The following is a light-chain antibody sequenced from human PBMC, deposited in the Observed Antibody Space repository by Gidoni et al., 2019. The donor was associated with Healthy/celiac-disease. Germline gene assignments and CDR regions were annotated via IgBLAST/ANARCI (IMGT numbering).Light chain of an antibody. J-gene: IGKJ4*01. CDR3: QPFKTYPLT. CDR1: QGITSA. CDR2: DAS. V-gene: IGKV1-13*02. Sequence: GDRVTITCRASQGITSALAWYQQKPGKAPKFLIFDASSLQRWVPARFSGSGSGTDFTLTISSLQPEDFATYYCQPFKTYPLTFGGGTKVEIK.